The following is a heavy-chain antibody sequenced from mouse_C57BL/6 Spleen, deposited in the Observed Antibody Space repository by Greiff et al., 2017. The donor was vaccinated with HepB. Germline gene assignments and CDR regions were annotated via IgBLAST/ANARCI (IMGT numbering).Heavy chain of an antibody. CDR2: IYPGDGDT. CDR3: TREAKDY. V-gene: IGHV1-82*01. CDR1: GYAFSSSW. J-gene: IGHJ2*01. D-gene: IGHD1-1*01. Sequence: VQLQESGPELVKPGASVKISCKASGYAFSSSWMNWVKQRPGKGLEWIGRIYPGDGDTNYNGKFKGKATLTADKSSSTAYMQLSGLTSEDSAVYFCTREAKDYWGQGTTLTVSS.